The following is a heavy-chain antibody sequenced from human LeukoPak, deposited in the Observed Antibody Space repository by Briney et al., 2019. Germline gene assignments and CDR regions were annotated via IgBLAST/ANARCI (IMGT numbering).Heavy chain of an antibody. CDR2: ISYDGSNK. J-gene: IGHJ4*02. CDR3: ARAAQRGFLCDY. CDR1: GFTFSSYA. V-gene: IGHV3-30*04. D-gene: IGHD3-3*01. Sequence: PGGSLRLSCAASGFTFSSYAMHWVRQAPGKGLEWVAVISYDGSNKYYADSVKGRFTISRDTSKNTLYLQMNSLRAEDTAVYYCARAAQRGFLCDYWGQGTLVTVSS.